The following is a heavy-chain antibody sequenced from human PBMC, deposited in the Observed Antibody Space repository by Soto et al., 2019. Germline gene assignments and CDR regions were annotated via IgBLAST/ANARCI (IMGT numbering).Heavy chain of an antibody. J-gene: IGHJ4*02. D-gene: IGHD1-26*01. CDR3: AREWRVGAIFDY. CDR2: ISYDGSNK. CDR1: GFTFSSYA. Sequence: QVQLVESGGGVVQPGRSLRLSCAASGFTFSSYAMHWVRQAPGEGLEWVAVISYDGSNKYYADSVKGRFTISRDNSKNTLYLQMNSLRAEDTAVYYCAREWRVGAIFDYWGQGTLVTVSS. V-gene: IGHV3-30-3*01.